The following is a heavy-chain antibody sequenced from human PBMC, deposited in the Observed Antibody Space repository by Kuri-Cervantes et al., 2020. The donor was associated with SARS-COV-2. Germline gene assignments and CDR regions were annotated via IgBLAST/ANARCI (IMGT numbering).Heavy chain of an antibody. D-gene: IGHD7-27*01. CDR2: ISWDGGST. CDR1: GFTFDDYA. Sequence: GGSLRLCCAASGFTFDDYAMHWVRQAPGKGLEWVSLISWDGGSTYYADSVKGRFTISRDNSKNSLYLQMNSLRAEDTALYYCAKGIGLGMGIDYWGQGTLVTVSS. V-gene: IGHV3-43D*03. CDR3: AKGIGLGMGIDY. J-gene: IGHJ4*02.